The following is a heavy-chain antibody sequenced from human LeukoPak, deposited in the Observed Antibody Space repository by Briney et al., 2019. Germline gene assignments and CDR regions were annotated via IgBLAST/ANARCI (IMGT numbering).Heavy chain of an antibody. D-gene: IGHD2-2*01. CDR3: ARAGQDIVVVPATYNWFDP. V-gene: IGHV1-2*02. J-gene: IGHJ5*02. Sequence: ASVKVSCKTSGYTFTDYYIHWVRQAPGQGLEWMGWINPKSGGTNFSPKFQDRVTMTRDTSISTAYMELSRLRSDDTAVYYCARAGQDIVVVPATYNWFDPWGQGTLVTVSS. CDR1: GYTFTDYY. CDR2: INPKSGGT.